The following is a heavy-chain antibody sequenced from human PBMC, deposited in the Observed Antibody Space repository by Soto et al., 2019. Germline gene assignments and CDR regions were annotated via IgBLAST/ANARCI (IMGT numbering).Heavy chain of an antibody. CDR2: ISGSGGIT. CDR3: AKPSYIFGVVITGAFDY. J-gene: IGHJ4*02. Sequence: PGGSLRLSCAASGFTFSNYALSCVRQAPGKGLQWVSAISGSGGITYYEDSVKGRFTISRDNSNNMVYLQMNSLSAEDTAVYYCAKPSYIFGVVITGAFDYWGQGT. V-gene: IGHV3-23*01. CDR1: GFTFSNYA. D-gene: IGHD3-3*02.